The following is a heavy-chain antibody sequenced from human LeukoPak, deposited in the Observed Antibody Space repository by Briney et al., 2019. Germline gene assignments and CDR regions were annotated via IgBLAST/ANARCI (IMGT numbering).Heavy chain of an antibody. V-gene: IGHV4-59*08. Sequence: SETLSLTCTVSGGSFSSYYWSWIRQPPGKGLEWIGYIYYSGSTYYNPSLKSRVTISVDTSKNQFSLRLSSVTAADTAVYYCARAYSSSWYLNWFDPWGPGTLVTVSS. J-gene: IGHJ5*02. D-gene: IGHD6-13*01. CDR2: IYYSGST. CDR3: ARAYSSSWYLNWFDP. CDR1: GGSFSSYY.